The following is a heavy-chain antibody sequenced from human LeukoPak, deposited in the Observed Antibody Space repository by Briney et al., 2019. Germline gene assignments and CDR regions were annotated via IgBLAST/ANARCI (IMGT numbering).Heavy chain of an antibody. CDR3: ARDRMYCSSTSCRFYYYYGMDV. CDR2: IYYSGST. D-gene: IGHD2-2*01. Sequence: SETLSLTCTVSGGSISSYYWSWIRQPPGKGLEWIGYIYYSGSTNYNPSLKSRVTISVDTSKNQFSLKLSSVTAADTAVYYCARDRMYCSSTSCRFYYYYGMDVWGQGTTVTVSS. CDR1: GGSISSYY. J-gene: IGHJ6*02. V-gene: IGHV4-59*01.